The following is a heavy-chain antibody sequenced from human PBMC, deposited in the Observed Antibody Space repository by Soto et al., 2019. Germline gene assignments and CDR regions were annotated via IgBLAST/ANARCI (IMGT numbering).Heavy chain of an antibody. V-gene: IGHV1-46*01. CDR3: ARDNWGRGDV. CDR2: INPSGGST. Sequence: QVQLVQSGAEVKKPGASVKVSCEASGYTFTNYYIHWVRQAPGQGLEWMAVINPSGGSTRYAQKFQGRVTMTRDTSTSTVYMELSSLRSEDTAVYYCARDNWGRGDVWGRGTTVTVSS. D-gene: IGHD7-27*01. CDR1: GYTFTNYY. J-gene: IGHJ6*04.